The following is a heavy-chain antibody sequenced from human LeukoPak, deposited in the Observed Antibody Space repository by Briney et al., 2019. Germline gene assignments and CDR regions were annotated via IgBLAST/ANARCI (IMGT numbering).Heavy chain of an antibody. CDR3: ARAANVLMVRDNYFDY. CDR1: GFTFSSYS. Sequence: GGSLRLSCAASGFTFSSYSMNWVRQAPGKGLEWVSSISSSSSYIYYADSVKGRFTISRDNAKNSLYLQMNSLRAEDTAVYYCARAANVLMVRDNYFDYWGQGTLVTVSS. V-gene: IGHV3-21*01. J-gene: IGHJ4*02. D-gene: IGHD2-8*01. CDR2: ISSSSSYI.